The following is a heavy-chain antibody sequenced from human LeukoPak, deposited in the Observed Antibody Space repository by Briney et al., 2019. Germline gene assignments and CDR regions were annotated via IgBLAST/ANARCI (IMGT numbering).Heavy chain of an antibody. CDR1: GFTFSSYA. V-gene: IGHV3-23*01. CDR2: ISGSGGGT. D-gene: IGHD6-19*01. CDR3: AKDSSGWSV. J-gene: IGHJ4*02. Sequence: GGSLRLSCAASGFTFSSYAMSWVRQAPGKGLEWVSAISGSGGGTYSADSVKGRFTISRDNSKNTLNLQMNSLRAEDTAVYYCAKDSSGWSVWGQGTLVTVSS.